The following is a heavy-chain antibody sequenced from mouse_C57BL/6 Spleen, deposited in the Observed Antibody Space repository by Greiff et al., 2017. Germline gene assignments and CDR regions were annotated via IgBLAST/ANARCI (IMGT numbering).Heavy chain of an antibody. CDR1: GSTFSDYY. CDR3: ARRGYDYDGNYYAMDY. D-gene: IGHD2-4*01. Sequence: EVKLMESGGDLVQPGGSLKLSCAASGSTFSDYYMYWVRQTLEKRLEWVAYMSNGGGSTYYPDTVKGRFTISRDNAKNTLYLQMSLLKSEDTAMYYCARRGYDYDGNYYAMDYWGQGTSVTVSS. CDR2: MSNGGGST. J-gene: IGHJ4*01. V-gene: IGHV5-12*01.